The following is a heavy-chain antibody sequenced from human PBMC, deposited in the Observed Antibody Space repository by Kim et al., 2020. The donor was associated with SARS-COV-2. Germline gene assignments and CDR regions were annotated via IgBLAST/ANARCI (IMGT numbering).Heavy chain of an antibody. Sequence: SVKVSCKVSGGSFRTYVMSWVRQAPGQGLEWMGGIIPLIGTASFAQKFQGRVTITADESTTTTYMELSGLRSEDTAVYYCARGGDEVNYQNGVDVWGQGTTVTVSS. D-gene: IGHD2-2*01. CDR3: ARGGDEVNYQNGVDV. V-gene: IGHV1-69*13. J-gene: IGHJ6*02. CDR1: GGSFRTYV. CDR2: IIPLIGTA.